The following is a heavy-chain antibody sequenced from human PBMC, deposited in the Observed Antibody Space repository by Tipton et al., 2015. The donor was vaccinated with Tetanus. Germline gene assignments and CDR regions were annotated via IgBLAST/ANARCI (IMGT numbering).Heavy chain of an antibody. CDR3: ARVGISQNAYSYVYHGLDV. V-gene: IGHV3-7*01. D-gene: IGHD5-18*01. CDR1: GFDFRSDW. Sequence: SLRLSCAASGFDFRSDWMTWVRQAPGKGLEWVANIKQDGNEKYHVDSVKGRFTISRDNGKNLFYLEMNSLRAEDTAVYYCARVGISQNAYSYVYHGLDVWGQGTTVTVSS. J-gene: IGHJ6*02. CDR2: IKQDGNEK.